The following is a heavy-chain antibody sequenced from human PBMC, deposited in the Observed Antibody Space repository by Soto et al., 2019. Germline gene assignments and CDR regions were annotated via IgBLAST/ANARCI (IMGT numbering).Heavy chain of an antibody. V-gene: IGHV1-8*01. Sequence: QVQLVQSGAEVKKPGASVKVSCKASGYTFTSYDINWVRQATEQGLEWMGWMKPNSGNTGYAQKFQGRVTMTRNTSISTAYMELSSLRSEDTAVYYCARGDGSGSYYIRPLYYYMDVWGIGTTVTVSS. J-gene: IGHJ6*03. CDR1: GYTFTSYD. CDR2: MKPNSGNT. CDR3: ARGDGSGSYYIRPLYYYMDV. D-gene: IGHD3-10*01.